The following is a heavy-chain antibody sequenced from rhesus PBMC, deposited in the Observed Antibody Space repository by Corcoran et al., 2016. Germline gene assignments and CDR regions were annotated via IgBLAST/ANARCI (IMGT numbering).Heavy chain of an antibody. CDR3: AIPRRDY. CDR2: INGNSGGT. V-gene: IGHV4-80*01. CDR1: GASISSYW. J-gene: IGHJ4*01. Sequence: QVQLQESGPGLVKPSETLSLTCTVSGASISSYWWSWIRQPPGKGLEWIGEINGNSGGTNDNPPLKSRVTISRDTSKNQFSLKLSSVTAADTAVYYCAIPRRDYWGQGVLVTVSS.